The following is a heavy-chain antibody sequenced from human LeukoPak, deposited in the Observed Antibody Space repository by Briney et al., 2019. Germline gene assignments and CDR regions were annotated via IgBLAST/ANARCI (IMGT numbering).Heavy chain of an antibody. Sequence: GGSLRLSCAASGXTFSSYSMSWVRQARGKGLEGVSSITTSSSYIFCAVSVRGRFTISRDNAEHALYLHMYSLRAEDTAVYYCARGFELITFGGAIGKLNWFDSWGQGTLVTVSS. CDR1: GXTFSSYS. J-gene: IGHJ5*01. CDR3: ARGFELITFGGAIGKLNWFDS. CDR2: ITTSSSYI. V-gene: IGHV3-21*04. D-gene: IGHD3-16*02.